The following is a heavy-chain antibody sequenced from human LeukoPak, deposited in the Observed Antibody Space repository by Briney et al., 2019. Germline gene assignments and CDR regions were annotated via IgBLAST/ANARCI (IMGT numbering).Heavy chain of an antibody. CDR2: ISGDGGST. D-gene: IGHD3-10*01. Sequence: PGGSQRLSCAASGFIFDDYTMYWVRQAPGKGLEWVSLISGDGGSTYYADFVKGRFTISRDKSKNSLYLQMKTLRPDDTALYYCARDNYGSGSYLDYWGQGTLVTVSS. CDR3: ARDNYGSGSYLDY. J-gene: IGHJ4*02. CDR1: GFIFDDYT. V-gene: IGHV3-43*02.